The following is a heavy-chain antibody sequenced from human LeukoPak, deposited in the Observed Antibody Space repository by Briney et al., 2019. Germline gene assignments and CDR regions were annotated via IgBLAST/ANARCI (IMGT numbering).Heavy chain of an antibody. CDR2: IYSGDST. CDR3: ARIQFGGVIVN. D-gene: IGHD3-16*02. Sequence: GGSLRLSCAASGFTFSSNYMSWVRQAPGKGLEWVSVIYSGDSTYYADSVKGRFTISRDNSKNTLYLQMNSLRAEDTAVYYCARIQFGGVIVNWGQGTLVTVSS. J-gene: IGHJ4*02. V-gene: IGHV3-66*01. CDR1: GFTFSSNY.